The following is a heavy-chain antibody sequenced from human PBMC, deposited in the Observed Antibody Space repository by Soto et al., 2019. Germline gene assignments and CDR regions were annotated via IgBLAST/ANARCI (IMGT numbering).Heavy chain of an antibody. CDR2: ISPSTSHI. CDR1: GFTFSSCT. V-gene: IGHV3-21*01. CDR3: SCCSGSACHQNCGMDV. D-gene: IGHD2-15*01. J-gene: IGHJ6*02. Sequence: EVHLVESGGGLVKPGGSLRLSCAVSGFTFSSCTMNWVRQAPGKGLEWVSSISPSTSHIYYADSVKGRFTISRDNAKNSLFMQMNSLRAEDTAVYYCSCCSGSACHQNCGMDVWGQGTTVTVSS.